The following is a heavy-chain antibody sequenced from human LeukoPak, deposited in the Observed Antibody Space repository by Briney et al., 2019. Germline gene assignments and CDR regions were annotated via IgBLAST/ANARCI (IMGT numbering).Heavy chain of an antibody. V-gene: IGHV1-2*02. J-gene: IGHJ4*02. CDR1: GYTFTDYH. CDR2: INPNGGGT. CDR3: ARRYTDSSEGFDY. Sequence: ASVTVSCKASGYTFTDYHIHWVRQAPGQGLEWMGWINPNGGGTNYAGKFQGRVTMTSDTSISTAYMDLSRLRSDDTAVYYCARRYTDSSEGFDYWGQGTLVTVSS. D-gene: IGHD6-6*01.